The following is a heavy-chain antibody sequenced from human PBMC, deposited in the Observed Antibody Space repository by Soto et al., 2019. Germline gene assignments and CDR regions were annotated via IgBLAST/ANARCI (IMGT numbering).Heavy chain of an antibody. CDR3: ARAVLGFTGDYGNPYYFDY. CDR1: GYTFTSYY. Sequence: QVQMVQSGAEVKKPGASVKVSCKASGYTFTSYYMHWVRQAPGQGLEWMGIINPSGGSTSYAQKFQDRGTMTRDTSTSTDYMELSSLRSEDTAVYYCARAVLGFTGDYGNPYYFDYWGQGTLVTVSS. CDR2: INPSGGST. D-gene: IGHD4-17*01. V-gene: IGHV1-46*01. J-gene: IGHJ4*02.